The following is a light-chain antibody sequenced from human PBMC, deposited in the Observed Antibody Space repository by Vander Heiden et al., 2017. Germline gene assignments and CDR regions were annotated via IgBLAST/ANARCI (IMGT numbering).Light chain of an antibody. Sequence: DIVMTQSPDSLAVSLGERATINCKSSQSVLYSSNNKNYLAWYQQKPGQPPKLLIYWASTRESGVPDRFSGSGSGTDFTLTISSLQAEDMAVYYCQQDDSTPFTFGHGTKVDIK. CDR2: WAS. CDR3: QQDDSTPFT. J-gene: IGKJ3*01. V-gene: IGKV4-1*01. CDR1: QSVLYSSNNKNY.